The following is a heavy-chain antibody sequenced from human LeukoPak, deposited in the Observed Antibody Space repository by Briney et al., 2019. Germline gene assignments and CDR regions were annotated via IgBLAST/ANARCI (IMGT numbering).Heavy chain of an antibody. Sequence: GGSLRLSCAASRFTFSSYGMSWVRQAPGKGLEWVSAISGSGGSTYYADSVKGRFTISRDNSKNTLYLQMNSLRAEDTAVYYCAKPGYGDYGYLDYWGQGTLVTVSS. D-gene: IGHD4-17*01. CDR2: ISGSGGST. V-gene: IGHV3-23*01. J-gene: IGHJ4*02. CDR3: AKPGYGDYGYLDY. CDR1: RFTFSSYG.